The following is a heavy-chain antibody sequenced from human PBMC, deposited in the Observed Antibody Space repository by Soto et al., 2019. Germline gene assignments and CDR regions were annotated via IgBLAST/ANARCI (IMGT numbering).Heavy chain of an antibody. CDR1: GGSIRSGDYY. V-gene: IGHV4-30-4*01. CDR2: IYYSGST. J-gene: IGHJ4*02. D-gene: IGHD3-10*01. CDR3: ATIKLGSNRLDY. Sequence: QVQLQESGPGLVKPSQTLSLTCTVSGGSIRSGDYYWSRIRQPPGKGLEWIGYIYYSGSTYYNPSLKSRVTISVDTSKNHFSLKLSSETAADTAVYYCATIKLGSNRLDYWGQGTLVTVSS.